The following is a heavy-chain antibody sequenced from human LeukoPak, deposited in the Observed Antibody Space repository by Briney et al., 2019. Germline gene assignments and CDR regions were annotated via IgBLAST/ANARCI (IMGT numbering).Heavy chain of an antibody. Sequence: ASVKVSCKASGGTFISYAISWVRQAPGQGLEWMGRIIPIFGTANYAQKFQGRVTITTDESTSTAYMELSSLRSEDTAVYYCARDLNVDYGGNSGWFDPWGQGTLVTVSS. CDR1: GGTFISYA. D-gene: IGHD4-23*01. V-gene: IGHV1-69*05. CDR2: IIPIFGTA. CDR3: ARDLNVDYGGNSGWFDP. J-gene: IGHJ5*02.